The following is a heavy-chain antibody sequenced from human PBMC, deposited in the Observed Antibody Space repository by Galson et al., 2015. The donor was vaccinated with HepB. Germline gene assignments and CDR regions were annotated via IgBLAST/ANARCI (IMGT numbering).Heavy chain of an antibody. CDR2: ISSSSGFI. Sequence: LRLSCAASGFSFSSYTMNWVRQAPGKGLEWVSSISSSSGFIYYADSVKGRFTISRDNAKNSLYLQMNSLRDEDAAVYYCARDDFDYWGQGTLVTVSS. J-gene: IGHJ4*02. CDR1: GFSFSSYT. CDR3: ARDDFDY. V-gene: IGHV3-21*06.